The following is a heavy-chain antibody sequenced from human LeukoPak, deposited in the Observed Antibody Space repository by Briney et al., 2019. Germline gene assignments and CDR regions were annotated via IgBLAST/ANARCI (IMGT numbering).Heavy chain of an antibody. J-gene: IGHJ4*02. D-gene: IGHD6-19*01. V-gene: IGHV3-74*01. CDR3: ARGGIAVAGLDY. CDR2: INSDGSST. Sequence: PGGSLRLSCAASGFTFDDYAMHWVRQAPGKGLVWVSRINSDGSSTSYADSVKGRFTISRDNAKNTLYLQMNSLRAEDTAVYYCARGGIAVAGLDYWGQGTLVTVSS. CDR1: GFTFDDYA.